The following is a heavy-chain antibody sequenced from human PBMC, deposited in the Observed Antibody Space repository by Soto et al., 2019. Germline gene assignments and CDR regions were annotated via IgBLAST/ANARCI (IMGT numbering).Heavy chain of an antibody. CDR3: ARDYLAPRGYSSSLHMYYYYGMDV. Sequence: ASVKVSCKASGYTFTGYYMHWVRQAPGQGLEWMGWINPNSGGTNYAQKFQGWVTMTRDTSISTAYMELSRLRSDDTAVYYCARDYLAPRGYSSSLHMYYYYGMDVWGQGTTVTVSS. CDR1: GYTFTGYY. J-gene: IGHJ6*02. D-gene: IGHD6-6*01. CDR2: INPNSGGT. V-gene: IGHV1-2*04.